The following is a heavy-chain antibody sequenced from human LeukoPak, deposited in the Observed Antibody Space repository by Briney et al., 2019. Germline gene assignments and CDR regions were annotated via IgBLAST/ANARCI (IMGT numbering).Heavy chain of an antibody. J-gene: IGHJ4*02. CDR2: INPNSGGT. V-gene: IGHV1-2*02. Sequence: ASVKVSCKASEYTFTGYYMYWVRQAPGQGLEWMGWINPNSGGTNYAQKFQGRVTITRDTSISTAYMELSRLRSEDTAEYYCARSTYYYGSGRDYWGQGTLVTVPS. D-gene: IGHD3-10*01. CDR3: ARSTYYYGSGRDY. CDR1: EYTFTGYY.